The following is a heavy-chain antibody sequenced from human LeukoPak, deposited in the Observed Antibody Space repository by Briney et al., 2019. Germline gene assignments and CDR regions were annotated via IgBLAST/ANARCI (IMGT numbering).Heavy chain of an antibody. CDR2: ISYDGSNK. CDR1: GFTFSSYA. J-gene: IGHJ4*02. D-gene: IGHD3-22*01. V-gene: IGHV3-30*04. CDR3: ARADLPHYYDSSGYTIDY. Sequence: PGGSLRLSCAASGFTFSSYAMHWVRQAPGKGLEWVAVISYDGSNKYYADSVKGRFTISRDNSKNTLNLQMNSLRAEDTAVYYCARADLPHYYDSSGYTIDYWGQGTLVTVSS.